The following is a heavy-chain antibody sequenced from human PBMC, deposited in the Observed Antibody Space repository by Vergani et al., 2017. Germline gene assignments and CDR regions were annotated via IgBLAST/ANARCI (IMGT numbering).Heavy chain of an antibody. Sequence: EVQLLESGGGLVQPGGSLRLSCAASGFTFSNAWMSWVRQAPGKGLEWVGRIKSKTDGGTTDYAAPVKGRFTISRDDSKNTLYLQMNSLKTEDTAVYYCARAGGIAAAGTDYFDYWGQGTLVTVSS. V-gene: IGHV3-15*01. CDR2: IKSKTDGGTT. D-gene: IGHD6-13*01. CDR3: ARAGGIAAAGTDYFDY. CDR1: GFTFSNAW. J-gene: IGHJ4*02.